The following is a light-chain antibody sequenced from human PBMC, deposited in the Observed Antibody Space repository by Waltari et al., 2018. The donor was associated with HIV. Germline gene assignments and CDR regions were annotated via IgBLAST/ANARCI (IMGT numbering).Light chain of an antibody. CDR1: QSISRY. J-gene: IGKJ4*01. CDR2: AAF. CDR3: QQSYSTPLT. Sequence: DIQMTHSPSSLSASVGDRVTIPCRASQSISRYLNWYQQKPGEAPKLLIYAAFSLQSGVPSRFSGSGSGTDVTLTISSLQPEDFGTYDCQQSYSTPLTGGVGTKVEIK. V-gene: IGKV1-39*01.